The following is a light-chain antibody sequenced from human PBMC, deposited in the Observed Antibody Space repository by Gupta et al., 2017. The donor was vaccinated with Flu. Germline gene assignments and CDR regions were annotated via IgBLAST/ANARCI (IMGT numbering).Light chain of an antibody. CDR1: TVAVTSGHY. V-gene: IGLV7-46*01. Sequence: QAVVTHESSLTVSPGVTVTLTCDTSTVAVTSGHYPFWFQQKPGQAPRTLIYDTNSKPSWTPARFSGSLLGGTAALTLSGAQPEDEAEYYCLLFYADARPVIGGGTELTVL. J-gene: IGLJ3*02. CDR2: DTN. CDR3: LLFYADARPV.